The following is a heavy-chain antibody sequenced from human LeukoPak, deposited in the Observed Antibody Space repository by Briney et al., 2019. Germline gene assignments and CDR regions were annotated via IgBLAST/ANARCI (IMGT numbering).Heavy chain of an antibody. V-gene: IGHV3-53*01. CDR2: IYSDGSA. J-gene: IGHJ4*02. CDR1: GFTVSSNY. D-gene: IGHD5-18*01. CDR3: AREHTATDY. Sequence: QPGGSLRLSCAASGFTVSSNYMTWVRQAPGKGLEWVSVIYSDGSAYYRDSVKGRFTISRDKSKNTLYLQMNSLRAEDTAVYYCAREHTATDYWGQGTLVTVSS.